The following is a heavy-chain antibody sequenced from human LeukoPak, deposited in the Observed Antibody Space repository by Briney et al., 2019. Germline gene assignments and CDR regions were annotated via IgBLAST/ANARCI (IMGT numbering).Heavy chain of an antibody. Sequence: GGSLRLSCAASGFTFSSYAMSWVRQTPGKGLEWVSLISGDGGNIYYADSVKGRFTISRDNSKNSLYLQMNSLRTEDTALYYCAKDRVGGYSYNNWFDPWGQGTLVTVSS. D-gene: IGHD5-18*01. V-gene: IGHV3-43*02. CDR2: ISGDGGNI. J-gene: IGHJ5*02. CDR1: GFTFSSYA. CDR3: AKDRVGGYSYNNWFDP.